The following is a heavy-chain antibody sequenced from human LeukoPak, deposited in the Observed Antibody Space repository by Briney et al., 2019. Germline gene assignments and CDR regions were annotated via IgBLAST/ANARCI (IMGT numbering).Heavy chain of an antibody. V-gene: IGHV4-4*07. Sequence: SETLSLTCTVSGGSISSYYWSWIRQPAGKGLEWIGRIYTSGSTNYNPSLKSRVTISVDTSKNQFSLKLSSVTAADTAVYYCARGVYDILTGYHNWFDPWGQGTLVTVSS. D-gene: IGHD3-9*01. CDR3: ARGVYDILTGYHNWFDP. CDR1: GGSISSYY. J-gene: IGHJ5*02. CDR2: IYTSGST.